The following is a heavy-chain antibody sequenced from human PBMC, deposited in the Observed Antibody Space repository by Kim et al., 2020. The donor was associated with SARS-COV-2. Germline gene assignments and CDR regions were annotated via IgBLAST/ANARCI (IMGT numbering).Heavy chain of an antibody. D-gene: IGHD3-22*01. CDR1: GYTFTSYA. CDR3: ARGGIVVVITHHDAFDI. V-gene: IGHV1-3*01. CDR2: INAGNGNT. J-gene: IGHJ3*02. Sequence: ASVKVSCKASGYTFTSYAMHWVRQAPGQRLEWMGWINAGNGNTKYSQKFQGRVTITRDTSASTAYMELSSLRSEDTAVYYCARGGIVVVITHHDAFDIWGQGTMVTVSS.